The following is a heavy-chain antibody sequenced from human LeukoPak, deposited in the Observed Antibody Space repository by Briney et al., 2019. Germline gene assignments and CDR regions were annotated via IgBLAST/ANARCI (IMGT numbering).Heavy chain of an antibody. J-gene: IGHJ5*02. CDR1: GGSISSYY. V-gene: IGHV4-4*09. CDR3: ARLVTDYDILTGYLSYNWFDP. Sequence: PSETLSLTCTVSGGSISSYYWSWLRQPPGKGLEWIVYIYTSGSTNYNPSLKSRVAISVHTSKNQFSLKLSSVTAADTAVYYCARLVTDYDILTGYLSYNWFDPWGQGTLVTVSS. D-gene: IGHD3-9*01. CDR2: IYTSGST.